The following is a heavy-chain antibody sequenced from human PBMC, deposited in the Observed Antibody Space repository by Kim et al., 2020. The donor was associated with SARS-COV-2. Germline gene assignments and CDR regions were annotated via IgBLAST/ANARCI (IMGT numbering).Heavy chain of an antibody. V-gene: IGHV3-9*01. J-gene: IGHJ2*01. Sequence: GGSLRLSCAASGFTFGDYSMNWVRQAPGKGLEWVSGISRSSGNIDYADSVKGRFTISRDNAKNSLYLQMNSLRAEDTALYYCAKDQGSGSYEDSGALFDLWGRGTLVTVSS. CDR2: ISRSSGNI. CDR1: GFTFGDYS. CDR3: AKDQGSGSYEDSGALFDL. D-gene: IGHD3-10*01.